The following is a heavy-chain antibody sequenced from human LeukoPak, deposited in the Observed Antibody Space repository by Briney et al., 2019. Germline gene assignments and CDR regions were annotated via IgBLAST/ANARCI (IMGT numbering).Heavy chain of an antibody. CDR3: ARGANPRYIGYGSGCMDV. J-gene: IGHJ6*02. Sequence: SETLSLTCTVSGGSIDSYSISGSSYFWGWIRQTPGKGLEWIGSIYYSGSTYYNPSLKSRVTLSVDTSKNQFSLKMSSVTAADPAVYYCARGANPRYIGYGSGCMDVWGQGTTVTVSS. D-gene: IGHD3-10*01. V-gene: IGHV4-39*01. CDR1: GGSIDSYSISGSSYF. CDR2: IYYSGST.